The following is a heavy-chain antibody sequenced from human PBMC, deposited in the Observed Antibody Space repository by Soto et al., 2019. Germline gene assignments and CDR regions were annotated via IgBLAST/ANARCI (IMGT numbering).Heavy chain of an antibody. J-gene: IGHJ4*02. V-gene: IGHV3-33*01. D-gene: IGHD4-17*01. CDR3: ASTVN. CDR1: GCMFSSYG. CDR2: IWYDGSNK. Sequence: QVQLVESGGGVVQPGRALRLSCAASGCMFSSYGMHWVRQAPGKGLEWVAVIWYDGSNKYYADSVKGRFTISRDNSKNTLYLQMNSLRDEDTAVYYCASTVNWGQGTLVTVSS.